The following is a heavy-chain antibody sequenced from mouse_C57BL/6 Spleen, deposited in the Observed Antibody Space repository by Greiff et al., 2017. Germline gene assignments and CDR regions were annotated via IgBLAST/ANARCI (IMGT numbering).Heavy chain of an antibody. Sequence: EVKLMESGPELVKPGASVKISCKASGYSFTGYYMNWVKQSPEKSLEWIGEINPSTGGTTYNQKFKAKATLTVDKSSSTAYMQLKSLTSEDSAVYYCARRTVDWYFDVWGTGTTVTVSS. CDR3: ARRTVDWYFDV. J-gene: IGHJ1*03. D-gene: IGHD1-1*01. CDR2: INPSTGGT. V-gene: IGHV1-42*01. CDR1: GYSFTGYY.